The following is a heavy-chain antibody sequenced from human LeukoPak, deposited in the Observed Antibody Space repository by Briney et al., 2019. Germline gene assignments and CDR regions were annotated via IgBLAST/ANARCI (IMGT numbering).Heavy chain of an antibody. J-gene: IGHJ3*02. D-gene: IGHD3-10*01. CDR2: ISGSGGST. Sequence: GGSLRLSCAASGFTFSSYGMSWVRQAPGKGLEWVSAISGSGGSTYDADSVKGRVTISRDNSKNTLYLQMNSLRAEDTAVYYCAKSNGYGLVDIWGQGTMVTVSS. CDR3: AKSNGYGLVDI. V-gene: IGHV3-23*01. CDR1: GFTFSSYG.